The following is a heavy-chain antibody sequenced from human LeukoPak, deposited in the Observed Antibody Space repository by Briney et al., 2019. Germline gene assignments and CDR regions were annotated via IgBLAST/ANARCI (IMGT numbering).Heavy chain of an antibody. J-gene: IGHJ4*02. CDR1: GDIVRSDSAA. V-gene: IGHV6-1*01. CDR2: TYYRSSKWYN. CDR3: ARQWCNGVAFYGNS. D-gene: IGHD2-8*01. Sequence: SQTLSLTCGISGDIVRSDSAAWNWIRQSPSRGLEWLGRTYYRSSKWYNDYAVSLKSRITINPDTSKNQFSLQLYSVTPEDTAVYYCARQWCNGVAFYGNSWGQGTLVTVSS.